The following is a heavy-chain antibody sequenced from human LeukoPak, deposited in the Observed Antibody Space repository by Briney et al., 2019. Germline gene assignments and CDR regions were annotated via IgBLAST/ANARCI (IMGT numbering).Heavy chain of an antibody. CDR1: GGSFSGYY. V-gene: IGHV4-34*01. J-gene: IGHJ4*02. CDR2: INHSGST. Sequence: SETLSLTCAVYGGSFSGYYWSWIRQPPGKGLEWIGEINHSGSTNYNPSLKSRVTISVDTSKNQFSLKLSSVTAADTAVYYCARGGIDEPVDYWGQGTLVTVAS. CDR3: ARGGIDEPVDY. D-gene: IGHD1-14*01.